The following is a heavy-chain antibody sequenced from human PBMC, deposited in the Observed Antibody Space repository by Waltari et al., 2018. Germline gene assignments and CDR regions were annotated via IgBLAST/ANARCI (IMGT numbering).Heavy chain of an antibody. V-gene: IGHV3-7*02. J-gene: IGHJ4*02. Sequence: EVQLVESGGGLVHPGGSLRLSCAASGFSFSSYWMSWVRQAPGKGLEWVASIKQDGSDKHYMDSVRGRFTISRDNAKKSLYLEMNRLIDDDTAVYYCASVRSGWDFWGQGTLVTASS. CDR1: GFSFSSYW. CDR3: ASVRSGWDF. CDR2: IKQDGSDK. D-gene: IGHD6-19*01.